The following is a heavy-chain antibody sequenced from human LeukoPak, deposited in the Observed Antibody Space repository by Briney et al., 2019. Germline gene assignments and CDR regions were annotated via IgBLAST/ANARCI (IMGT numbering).Heavy chain of an antibody. Sequence: GGSLEISCQGSGSSFTSYWIGWVRQLPGKGLGWMGIIYPGDSDTRYSPSFQGQVTISADKSISTDYPQWSRLKASDTAMYYCARAYSSSISTRYYYYYYMDVWGKGTTVTVSS. V-gene: IGHV5-51*01. CDR3: ARAYSSSISTRYYYYYYMDV. J-gene: IGHJ6*03. CDR1: GSSFTSYW. CDR2: IYPGDSDT. D-gene: IGHD6-6*01.